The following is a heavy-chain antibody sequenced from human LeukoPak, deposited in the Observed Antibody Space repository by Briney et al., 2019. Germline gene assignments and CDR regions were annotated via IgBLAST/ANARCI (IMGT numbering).Heavy chain of an antibody. Sequence: ASVKVSCKASGYTFTGYYMHWVRQAPGQGLEWMGWINPNSGGTNYAQKFQGWVTMTRDTSISTAYMELSRLRSDDTAVYYCARGYCSSTSCPTNWFDPWGQGTLVTVSS. V-gene: IGHV1-2*04. D-gene: IGHD2-2*01. CDR1: GYTFTGYY. CDR2: INPNSGGT. CDR3: ARGYCSSTSCPTNWFDP. J-gene: IGHJ5*02.